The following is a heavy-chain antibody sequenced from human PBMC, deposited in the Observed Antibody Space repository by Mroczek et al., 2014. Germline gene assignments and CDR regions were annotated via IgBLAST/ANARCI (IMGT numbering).Heavy chain of an antibody. CDR1: IHLCDYA. J-gene: IGHJ3*02. V-gene: IGHV3-49*03. CDR3: TSCLMGYDSSGYDNYLGAFDI. Sequence: VQLVRVWGRRWYSHGRVPETLLYSFWIHLCDYAMSWFRQAPGKGLEWVGFIRSKAYGGTTEYAASVKGRFTISRDDSKSIAYLQMNSLKTEDTAVYYCTSCLMGYDSSGYDNYLGAFDIWGQGTMVTVSS. D-gene: IGHD3-22*01. CDR2: IRSKAYGGTT.